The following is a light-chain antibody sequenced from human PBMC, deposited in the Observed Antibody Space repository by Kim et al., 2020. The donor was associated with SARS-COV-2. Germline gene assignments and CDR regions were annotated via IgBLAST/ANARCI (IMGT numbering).Light chain of an antibody. CDR3: QEYKNWCPSR. CDR1: HPVSNN. J-gene: IGKJ1*01. CDR2: DAS. V-gene: IGKV3-15*01. Sequence: SPGESPLCYYRASHPVSNNAAWYQQTTGQASRIPIFDASSRAAGIPARFSGSVSGTDFTPPISSLQSEDFAVYYCQEYKNWCPSRFGQGTKVDIK.